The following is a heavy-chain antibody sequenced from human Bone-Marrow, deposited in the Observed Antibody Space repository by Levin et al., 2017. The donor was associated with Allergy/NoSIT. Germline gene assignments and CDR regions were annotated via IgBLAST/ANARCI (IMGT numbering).Heavy chain of an antibody. CDR3: ARYYDFWSGYLDY. CDR2: IYYSGST. CDR1: GGSISSGDYY. Sequence: SETLSLTCTVSGGSISSGDYYWSWIRQPPGKGLEWIGYIYYSGSTYYNPSLKSRVTISVDTSKNQFSLKLSSVTAADTAVYYCARYYDFWSGYLDYWGQGTLVTVSS. V-gene: IGHV4-30-4*01. D-gene: IGHD3-3*01. J-gene: IGHJ4*02.